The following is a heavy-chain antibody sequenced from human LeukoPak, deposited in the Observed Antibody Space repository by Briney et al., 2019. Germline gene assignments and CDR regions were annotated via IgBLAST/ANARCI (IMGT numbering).Heavy chain of an antibody. J-gene: IGHJ5*02. CDR3: ARAPRITIFGVVKNWFDP. D-gene: IGHD3-3*01. V-gene: IGHV4-4*07. CDR2: IYTSGST. CDR1: GGSISSDY. Sequence: SETLSLTCTVSGGSISSDYWSWIRQPDGKGLEWIGRIYTSGSTNYNPSLKSRVTISVDTSKNQFSLKLSSVTAADTAVYYCARAPRITIFGVVKNWFDPWGQGTLVTVSS.